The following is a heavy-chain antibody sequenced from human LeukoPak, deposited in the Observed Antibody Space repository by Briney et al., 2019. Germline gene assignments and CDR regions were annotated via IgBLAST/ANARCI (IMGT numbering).Heavy chain of an antibody. Sequence: PGGSLRLSCAASGFTFSSYTFSTYAMSWVRQAPGKGLEWVSAGSGCGVSTYYADSVKGRFTISRDNSKNTLYLQMNGLRAEDTAVYYCAKGVEDSGIYYYYYMDVWGKGTTVTVSS. CDR2: GSGCGVST. CDR1: GFTFSSYTFSTYA. V-gene: IGHV3-23*01. J-gene: IGHJ6*03. D-gene: IGHD2-15*01. CDR3: AKGVEDSGIYYYYYMDV.